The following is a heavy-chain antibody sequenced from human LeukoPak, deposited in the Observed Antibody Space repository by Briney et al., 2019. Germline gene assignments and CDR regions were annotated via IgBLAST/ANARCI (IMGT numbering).Heavy chain of an antibody. J-gene: IGHJ3*02. D-gene: IGHD4-17*01. CDR3: ARPLPLYGDYGGWGAFDI. CDR2: IYPGDSDT. CDR1: GYSFTSYW. V-gene: IGHV5-51*01. Sequence: GESLKISCKGSGYSFTSYWIGWVRQMPGKGLEWMGIIYPGDSDTRYSPSFQGQVTISADKSISTAYLQWSSLKASDTAMYYCARPLPLYGDYGGWGAFDIWGQGTMVTVSS.